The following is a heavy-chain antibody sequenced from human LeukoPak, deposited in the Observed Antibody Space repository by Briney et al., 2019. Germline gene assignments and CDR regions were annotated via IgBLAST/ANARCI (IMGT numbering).Heavy chain of an antibody. Sequence: ASVKVSSKASGYTFTVNYMHWVRQAPGQGLEWMGWINPNSGGTNYAQKFQGRVTMTRDTSISTAYMELSRLRSDDTAVYYCARDSIPLLAAIDYWGQGTLVTVS. D-gene: IGHD5-24*01. CDR1: GYTFTVNY. J-gene: IGHJ4*02. V-gene: IGHV1-2*02. CDR3: ARDSIPLLAAIDY. CDR2: INPNSGGT.